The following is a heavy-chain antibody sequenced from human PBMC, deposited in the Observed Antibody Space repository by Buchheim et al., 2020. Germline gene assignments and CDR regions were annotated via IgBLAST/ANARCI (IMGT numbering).Heavy chain of an antibody. V-gene: IGHV4-31*03. CDR2: IYYSGST. Sequence: QVQLQESGPGLVKPSQTLSLTCTVSGGSISSGGYYWSWIRQHPGKGLEWIGYIYYSGSTYCNPSLKSRVTISVDTSKNQFSLKLSSVTAADTAVYFCARLVLNGYNYFRHIDLWGRGTL. CDR1: GGSISSGGYY. J-gene: IGHJ2*01. D-gene: IGHD5-24*01. CDR3: ARLVLNGYNYFRHIDL.